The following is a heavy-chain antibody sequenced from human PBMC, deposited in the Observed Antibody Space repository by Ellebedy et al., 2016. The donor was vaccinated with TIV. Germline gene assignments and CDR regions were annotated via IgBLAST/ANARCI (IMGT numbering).Heavy chain of an antibody. CDR2: IKEDGSEK. CDR1: GFSFSNYW. J-gene: IGHJ4*02. CDR3: VRDNWKRFDF. V-gene: IGHV3-7*05. Sequence: GGSLRLXCVASGFSFSNYWMSWVRQAPGKGLEWVANIKEDGSEKYYVDSVKGRFTISRDNAKNSLYLQMNSLRAEDTAIYYCVRDNWKRFDFWGPGIVVTVSS. D-gene: IGHD1-1*01.